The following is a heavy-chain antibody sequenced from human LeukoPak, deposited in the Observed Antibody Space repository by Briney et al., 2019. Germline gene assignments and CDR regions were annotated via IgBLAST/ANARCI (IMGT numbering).Heavy chain of an antibody. CDR1: GGSIRNSNYY. V-gene: IGHV4-39*07. CDR2: IFYSGTT. Sequence: SETLSLTCTVSGGSIRNSNYYWGWIRQPPGKGLEWIGTIFYSGTTYYNPPLKSRVTISVDTSKNQFSLKLSSVTAADTAVYYCAREVVVATRHMDVWGKGTTVTISS. CDR3: AREVVVATRHMDV. D-gene: IGHD2-15*01. J-gene: IGHJ6*03.